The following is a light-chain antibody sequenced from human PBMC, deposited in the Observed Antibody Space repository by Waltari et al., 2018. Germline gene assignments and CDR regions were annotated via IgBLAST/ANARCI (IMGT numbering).Light chain of an antibody. V-gene: IGKV1-39*01. Sequence: DIQMTQSPSSLSASVGDRVTITCRASQSISSYLNWYQQKPGKAPKLLIYAASSLQSGVPSRFSGSGSGTDFTLTISSLQPEDFATYDCQQSYSTSVTFGQGTKVEIK. J-gene: IGKJ1*01. CDR3: QQSYSTSVT. CDR1: QSISSY. CDR2: AAS.